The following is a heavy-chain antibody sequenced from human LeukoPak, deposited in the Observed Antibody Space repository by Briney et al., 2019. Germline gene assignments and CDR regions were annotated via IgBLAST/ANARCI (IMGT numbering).Heavy chain of an antibody. V-gene: IGHV3-30*02. CDR1: GFTFSSFG. CDR3: ARAEGSGYYDALDT. J-gene: IGHJ3*02. Sequence: GGSLRLSCAASGFTFSSFGMYWVRQAPGKGLEWVTFIRYDGNHKFYADSVKGRITISKDNYKNTLYVEMNSLVVEDTAIYYCARAEGSGYYDALDTWGQGTLVIVSS. D-gene: IGHD3-22*01. CDR2: IRYDGNHK.